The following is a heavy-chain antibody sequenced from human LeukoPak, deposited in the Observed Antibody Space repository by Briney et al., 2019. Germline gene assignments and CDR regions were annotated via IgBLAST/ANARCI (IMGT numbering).Heavy chain of an antibody. CDR3: ARGGERVTAGTIGGGPRRYYYYYMDV. J-gene: IGHJ6*03. CDR1: GGSLSGYY. CDR2: INHSGST. D-gene: IGHD1-1*01. Sequence: SETLSLTCAVYGGSLSGYYWSWIRQPPGKGLEWIGEINHSGSTNYNPSLKSRVTISVDTSKNQFSLKLSAVTAADTAVYYCARGGERVTAGTIGGGPRRYYYYYMDVWGKGTTVTVSS. V-gene: IGHV4-34*01.